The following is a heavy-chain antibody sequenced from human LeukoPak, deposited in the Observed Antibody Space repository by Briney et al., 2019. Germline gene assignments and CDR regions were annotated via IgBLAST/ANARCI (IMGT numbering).Heavy chain of an antibody. CDR2: VNHSGYT. CDR3: ARQLYGSDY. Sequence: SETLSLTCDVSGVSFSTYYWSWIRQPPEKGLEWIGEVNHSGYTNYNPSLKGRVTISVDTSKNQFSLKLSSVTAADTAVYYCARQLYGSDYWGQGTLVTVSS. J-gene: IGHJ4*02. D-gene: IGHD4-17*01. V-gene: IGHV4-34*01. CDR1: GVSFSTYY.